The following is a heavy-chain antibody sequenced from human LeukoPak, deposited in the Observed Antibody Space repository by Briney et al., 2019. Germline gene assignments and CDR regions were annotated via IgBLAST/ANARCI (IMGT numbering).Heavy chain of an antibody. CDR3: ARARPRYYDSSGYYGTTYYFDY. V-gene: IGHV4-59*01. Sequence: SETLSLTCAVSGGSIDTYYWSWIRQPPGKGLEWIGYIYYSGSTNYNPSLKSRVTISVDTSKNQFSLKLSSVTAADTAVYYCARARPRYYDSSGYYGTTYYFDYWGQGTLVTVSS. CDR2: IYYSGST. J-gene: IGHJ4*02. D-gene: IGHD3-22*01. CDR1: GGSIDTYY.